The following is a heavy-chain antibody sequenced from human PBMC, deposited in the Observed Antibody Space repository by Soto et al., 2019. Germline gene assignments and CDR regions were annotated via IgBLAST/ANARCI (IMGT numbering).Heavy chain of an antibody. CDR3: ARVPSSGRGGYYYGMDV. Sequence: QVQLVQSGAEVKKPGSSAKVSCKASGGTFSSYTISWVRQAPGQGLEWMGRIIPILGIANYAQKFQGRVTITADKSTSTAYMELSSLRSEDTAVYYCARVPSSGRGGYYYGMDVWGQGTTVTVSS. V-gene: IGHV1-69*02. CDR2: IIPILGIA. J-gene: IGHJ6*02. D-gene: IGHD3-22*01. CDR1: GGTFSSYT.